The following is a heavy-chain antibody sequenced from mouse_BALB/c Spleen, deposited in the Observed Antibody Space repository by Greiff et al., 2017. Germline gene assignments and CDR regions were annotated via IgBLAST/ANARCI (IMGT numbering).Heavy chain of an antibody. D-gene: IGHD6-5*01. J-gene: IGHJ4*01. CDR1: GFTFSDYY. CDR2: ISDGGSYT. Sequence: EVHLVESGGGLVKPGGSLKLSCAASGFTFSDYYMYWVRQTPEKRLEWVATISDGGSYTYYPDSVKGRFTISRDNAKNNLYLQMSSLKSEDTAMYYCARAPGLYYYAMDYWGQGTSVTVSS. V-gene: IGHV5-4*02. CDR3: ARAPGLYYYAMDY.